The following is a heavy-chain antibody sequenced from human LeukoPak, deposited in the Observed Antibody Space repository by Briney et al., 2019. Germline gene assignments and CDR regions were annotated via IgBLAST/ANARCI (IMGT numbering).Heavy chain of an antibody. CDR3: ARALRVFGYDYYYMDV. Sequence: ASVKVSCKASGYTFTGYYMHWVRQAPGQGLEWMGWINPNSGGTNYAQKFQGRVTMTRDTSISTAYMELSRLRSDDTAVYYCARALRVFGYDYYYMDVWGKGTTVTVSS. CDR2: INPNSGGT. CDR1: GYTFTGYY. J-gene: IGHJ6*03. V-gene: IGHV1-2*02. D-gene: IGHD4-17*01.